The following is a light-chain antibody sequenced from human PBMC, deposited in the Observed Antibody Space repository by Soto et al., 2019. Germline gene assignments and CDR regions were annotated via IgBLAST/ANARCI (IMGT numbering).Light chain of an antibody. J-gene: IGKJ2*01. CDR1: QSVANNY. CDR2: GAS. Sequence: EIVLTQSPGTLSLSPGERATLSCRAGQSVANNYFAWYQQKPGQAPMLLISGASSMTTGIPDRFSGSGSGADFTLIISRLEPEDSAVYYCQQYGSTPYTFGQGTKLAIK. V-gene: IGKV3-20*01. CDR3: QQYGSTPYT.